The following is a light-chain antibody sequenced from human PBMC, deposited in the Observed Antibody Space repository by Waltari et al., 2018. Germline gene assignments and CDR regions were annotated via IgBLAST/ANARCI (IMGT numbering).Light chain of an antibody. V-gene: IGKV2D-29*02. CDR3: MQNIQLPT. CDR1: QSLLRSDGRAR. CDR2: EVS. J-gene: IGKJ1*01. Sequence: EIVMTQAPLSLSVTPGQPASMSCKSSQSLLRSDGRARLYWYLQKPGPSPQLLISEVSNRFSGVTERFSGSGSGTDFTLKISRVEAEDVGVYFCMQNIQLPTFGQGTKVEIE.